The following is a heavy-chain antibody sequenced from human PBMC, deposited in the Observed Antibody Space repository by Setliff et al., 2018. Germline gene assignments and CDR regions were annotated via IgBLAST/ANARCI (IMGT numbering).Heavy chain of an antibody. Sequence: GGSLRLSCAASGFTFSTYAITWVRQAPGKGLEWVSMISGSAQTTYYADSVKGRFTISRDNSKNTVYLEMNSLGVEDTALYFCATRTRGSYYDLWGQGTLVTVSS. V-gene: IGHV3-23*01. D-gene: IGHD3-10*01. CDR3: ATRTRGSYYDL. CDR1: GFTFSTYA. J-gene: IGHJ5*02. CDR2: ISGSAQTT.